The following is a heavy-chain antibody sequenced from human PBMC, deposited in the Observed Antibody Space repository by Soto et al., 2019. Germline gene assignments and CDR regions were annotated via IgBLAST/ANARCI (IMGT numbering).Heavy chain of an antibody. CDR2: VMGAGGST. V-gene: IGHV3-23*01. J-gene: IGHJ3*02. CDR1: GFTFSSYA. Sequence: GGFLRLSCAAPGFTFSSYAMTWVRQAPGKGLEWVSGVMGAGGSTFYADSVKGRFTISRDNSKNILYVQMNSLRAEDTAIYYCARKGPPRDAFDIWGQGTMVTVSS. CDR3: ARKGPPRDAFDI.